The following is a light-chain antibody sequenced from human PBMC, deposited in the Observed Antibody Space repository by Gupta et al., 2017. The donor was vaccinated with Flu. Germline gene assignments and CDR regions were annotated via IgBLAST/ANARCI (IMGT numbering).Light chain of an antibody. CDR3: QQSDSTPQT. CDR1: QSISNS. Sequence: DIQMTQSPSSLSASVGDRVTITCRTGQSISNSLNWYQKKAGKAPKLLIFGASSLQTGVPSRFSGSGSGTDFTLTISRLQPDDFATYYCQQSDSTPQTFGQGTKVEIE. V-gene: IGKV1-39*01. CDR2: GAS. J-gene: IGKJ1*01.